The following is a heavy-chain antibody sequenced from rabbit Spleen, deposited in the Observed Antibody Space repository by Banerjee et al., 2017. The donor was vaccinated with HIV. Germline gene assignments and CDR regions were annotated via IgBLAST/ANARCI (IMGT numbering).Heavy chain of an antibody. V-gene: IGHV1S45*01. CDR1: GFSFSSSYY. J-gene: IGHJ4*01. D-gene: IGHD1-1*01. CDR3: ARDLVAIIGWNFNL. CDR2: IYNGDGST. Sequence: QEQLEESGGDLVKPGASLTLTCTASGFSFSSSYYMCWVRQAPGKGLECIACIYNGDGSTYYASWAKGRFSISKTSSTTVTLQMTSLTAADTATYFCARDLVAIIGWNFNLWGQGTLVTVS.